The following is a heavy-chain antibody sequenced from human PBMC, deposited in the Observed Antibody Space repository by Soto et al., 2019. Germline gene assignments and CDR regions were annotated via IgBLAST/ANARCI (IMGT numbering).Heavy chain of an antibody. V-gene: IGHV3-9*01. CDR1: GFTFDDYA. Sequence: EVQLVESGGGLVQPGRSLRLSCAASGFTFDDYAMHWVRQAPGKGLEWVLGISWNSGSIDYADSVKGRFTISRDNAKNSLYLQMNSLRTEDTALYYCARRRDFDSWGQGILVTVSS. CDR3: ARRRDFDS. CDR2: ISWNSGSI. J-gene: IGHJ4*02.